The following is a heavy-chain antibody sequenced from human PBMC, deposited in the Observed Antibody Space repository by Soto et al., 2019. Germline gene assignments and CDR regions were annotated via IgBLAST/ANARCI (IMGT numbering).Heavy chain of an antibody. J-gene: IGHJ5*02. CDR1: GFTFSSYS. Sequence: GGSLRLSCAASGFTFSSYSMNWVRQAPGKGLEWVSSISSSSSYIYYADSVKGRFTISRDNAKNSLYLQMNSLRAEDTAVYYCARGEVFGVVIGPPRLTERYNWFDPWGQGTLVTVSS. CDR3: ARGEVFGVVIGPPRLTERYNWFDP. CDR2: ISSSSSYI. D-gene: IGHD3-3*01. V-gene: IGHV3-21*01.